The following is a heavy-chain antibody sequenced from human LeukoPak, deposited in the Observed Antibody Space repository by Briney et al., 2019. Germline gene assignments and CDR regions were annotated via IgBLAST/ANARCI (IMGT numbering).Heavy chain of an antibody. CDR3: ARHHYDLWSGYYKGYYYYMDV. CDR2: INHSGST. V-gene: IGHV4-34*01. CDR1: GGSFSGYY. D-gene: IGHD3-3*01. J-gene: IGHJ6*03. Sequence: ASETLSLTCAVYGGSFSGYYWSWIRQPPGKGLEWIGEINHSGSTNYNPSLKSRVTISVDTSKNQFSLKLSSVTAADTAVYYCARHHYDLWSGYYKGYYYYMDVWGKGTTVTVSS.